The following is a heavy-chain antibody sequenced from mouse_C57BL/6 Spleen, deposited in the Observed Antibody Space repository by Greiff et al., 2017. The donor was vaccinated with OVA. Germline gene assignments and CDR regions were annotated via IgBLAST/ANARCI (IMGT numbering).Heavy chain of an antibody. CDR1: GYTFTDYY. Sequence: EVQLQQSGPALVKPGASVKMSCKASGYTFTDYYMNWVKQSHGKSLEWIGVINPYNGGTSYNQKFKGKATLTVDKSSSTAYMELNSLTSEDSAVYYCARGGYYDVVYAMDYWGQGTSVTVSS. V-gene: IGHV1-19*01. CDR3: ARGGYYDVVYAMDY. CDR2: INPYNGGT. D-gene: IGHD2-3*01. J-gene: IGHJ4*01.